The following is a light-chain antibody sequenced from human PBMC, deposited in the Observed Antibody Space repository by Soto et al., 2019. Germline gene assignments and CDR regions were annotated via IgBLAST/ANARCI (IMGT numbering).Light chain of an antibody. J-gene: IGLJ1*01. CDR3: CSYAGSYTLV. CDR2: DVS. Sequence: QSALTQPRSVSGSPGQSVTISCTGTSSDVGGYNYVSWYQQHPGKAPKLMIYDVSKRPSGVPDRFSGSKSGNTASLTISGLQAEDEPDYYCCSYAGSYTLVFGTGTKLTVL. CDR1: SSDVGGYNY. V-gene: IGLV2-11*01.